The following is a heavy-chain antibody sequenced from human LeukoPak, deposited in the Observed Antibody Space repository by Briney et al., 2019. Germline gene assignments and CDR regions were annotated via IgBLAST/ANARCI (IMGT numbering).Heavy chain of an antibody. Sequence: GGSLRLSCAASGFTFSSNAMSWVRQAPGKGLEWVSSISGSGGVTYYADSVKGRFTISRDNSKNTLYLQMNSLRAEDTAVYYCAKERWELQGEFYHYYGMDVWGQGTTATVSS. D-gene: IGHD1-26*01. V-gene: IGHV3-23*01. CDR3: AKERWELQGEFYHYYGMDV. J-gene: IGHJ6*02. CDR2: ISGSGGVT. CDR1: GFTFSSNA.